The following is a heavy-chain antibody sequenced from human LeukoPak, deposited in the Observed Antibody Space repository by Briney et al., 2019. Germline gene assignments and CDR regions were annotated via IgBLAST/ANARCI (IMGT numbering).Heavy chain of an antibody. CDR3: ARDDIRGYSYGQQVDYFDY. Sequence: GGSLRLSCAASGFTFSTYDMHWVRQGAGKGLEWVSAVGTAGDTYYSGSVKGRFTISRENAKNSLFLQMDSLRAEDTAVYYCARDDIRGYSYGQQVDYFDYWGQGTLVTVSS. V-gene: IGHV3-13*01. J-gene: IGHJ4*02. CDR1: GFTFSTYD. CDR2: VGTAGDT. D-gene: IGHD5-18*01.